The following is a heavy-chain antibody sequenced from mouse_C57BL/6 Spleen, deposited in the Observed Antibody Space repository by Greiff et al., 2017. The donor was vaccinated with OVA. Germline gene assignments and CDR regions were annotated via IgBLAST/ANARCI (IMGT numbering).Heavy chain of an antibody. Sequence: QVQLQQSGPELVKPGASVKISCKASGYAFSSSWMHWVKQRPGQGLEWIGRIYPGDGDTNYNGKFKGKATLTADKSSSTAYMQLSSLTSEDSAVYFCASWSYDGYYWGKGTTLTVSS. D-gene: IGHD2-3*01. CDR1: GYAFSSSW. CDR3: ASWSYDGYY. V-gene: IGHV1-82*01. CDR2: IYPGDGDT. J-gene: IGHJ2*01.